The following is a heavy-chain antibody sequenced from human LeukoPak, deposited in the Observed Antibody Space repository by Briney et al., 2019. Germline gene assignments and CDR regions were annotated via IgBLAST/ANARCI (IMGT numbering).Heavy chain of an antibody. D-gene: IGHD6-6*01. Sequence: SETLSLTCTVSGGSISSGDYYWSWIRQPPGKGLEWIGYIYYSGSTYYNPSLKSRVTISVDTSKNQFSLKLSSVTAADTAVYYRARVPPLGSSSSVFGVLDYWGQGTLLTVSS. J-gene: IGHJ4*02. CDR3: ARVPPLGSSSSVFGVLDY. CDR2: IYYSGST. V-gene: IGHV4-30-4*08. CDR1: GGSISSGDYY.